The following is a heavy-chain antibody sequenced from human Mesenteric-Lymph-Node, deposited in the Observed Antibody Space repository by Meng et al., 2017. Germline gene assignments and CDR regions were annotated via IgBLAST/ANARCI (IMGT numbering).Heavy chain of an antibody. CDR2: IRSKANSYAT. D-gene: IGHD3-22*01. V-gene: IGHV3-73*01. Sequence: GESLKISCAASGFTFSGSVMHWVRQASGKGLEWVGRIRSKANSYATAYGASVKGRFTISRDDSKYMAYLQMNSLETEDTAVYYCVRNLDSGGYYFDYWGQGALVTVSS. CDR3: VRNLDSGGYYFDY. CDR1: GFTFSGSV. J-gene: IGHJ4*02.